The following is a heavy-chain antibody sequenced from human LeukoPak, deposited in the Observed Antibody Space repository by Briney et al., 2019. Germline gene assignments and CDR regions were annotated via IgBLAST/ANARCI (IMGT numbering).Heavy chain of an antibody. CDR1: VGTFSSYA. Sequence: SVKVSCKASVGTFSSYAISWVRQAPGQGLEWMGGIIPIFGTANYAQKFQGRVTITADESTSTAYMELSSLRSEDTAVYYCARDRCSSASCYTYFEYWGKGTLVTVSS. V-gene: IGHV1-69*01. CDR3: ARDRCSSASCYTYFEY. D-gene: IGHD2-2*02. J-gene: IGHJ4*02. CDR2: IIPIFGTA.